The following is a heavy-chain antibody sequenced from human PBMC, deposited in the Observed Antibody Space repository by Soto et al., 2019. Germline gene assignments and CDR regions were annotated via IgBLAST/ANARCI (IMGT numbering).Heavy chain of an antibody. Sequence: SETLSLTCTVSGGSISSGGYYWSWIRQHPGKGLEWIGYIYYSGSTYYNPSLKSRVTISVDTSKNQFSLKLSSVTAADTAVYYCARVGEFFMDVWGQGTPVTVSS. CDR1: GGSISSGGYY. D-gene: IGHD3-10*01. V-gene: IGHV4-31*03. CDR2: IYYSGST. J-gene: IGHJ6*02. CDR3: ARVGEFFMDV.